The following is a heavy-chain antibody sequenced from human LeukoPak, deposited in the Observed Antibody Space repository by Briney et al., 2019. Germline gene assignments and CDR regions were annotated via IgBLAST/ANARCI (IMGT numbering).Heavy chain of an antibody. CDR3: ARDSYGGNWSLGY. CDR2: VNPNTGGT. Sequence: ASLTLSCTTSGFTFTVYYMHWVRQAPGQGLEWMGWVNPNTGGTNYAQMFQGRVTMTRDTSISTAYMELSRLTSDDTAVYYCARDSYGGNWSLGYWGQGTLVTVSS. J-gene: IGHJ4*02. CDR1: GFTFTVYY. V-gene: IGHV1-2*02. D-gene: IGHD4-23*01.